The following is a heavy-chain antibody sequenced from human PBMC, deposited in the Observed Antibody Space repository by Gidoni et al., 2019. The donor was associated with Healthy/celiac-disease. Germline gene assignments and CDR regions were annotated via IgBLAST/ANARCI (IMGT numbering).Heavy chain of an antibody. Sequence: EVQLVESGGGLVPPGRSLRLSCAASGFTFDDYAMHWVRQAPGKGLEWVSGISWNSGSIGYADSVKGRFTISRDNAKNSLYLQMNSLRAEDTALYYCAKEVVPAGTPHFDYWGQGTLVTVSS. D-gene: IGHD2-2*01. J-gene: IGHJ4*02. CDR2: ISWNSGSI. CDR3: AKEVVPAGTPHFDY. CDR1: GFTFDDYA. V-gene: IGHV3-9*01.